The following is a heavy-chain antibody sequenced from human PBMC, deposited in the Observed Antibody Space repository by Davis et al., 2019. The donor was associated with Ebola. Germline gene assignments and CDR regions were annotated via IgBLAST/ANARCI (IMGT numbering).Heavy chain of an antibody. Sequence: PGGSLRLSCAASGFTFSSYAMSWVRQAPGKGLEWVSDISGSGDRTDYAHSVKGRFTISRDNSKNTLYLQMNSLGDEDTAVYYCGNRWDCSGGSCPNGVDYWGQGTLVIVSS. J-gene: IGHJ4*02. CDR2: ISGSGDRT. V-gene: IGHV3-23*01. CDR3: GNRWDCSGGSCPNGVDY. CDR1: GFTFSSYA. D-gene: IGHD2-15*01.